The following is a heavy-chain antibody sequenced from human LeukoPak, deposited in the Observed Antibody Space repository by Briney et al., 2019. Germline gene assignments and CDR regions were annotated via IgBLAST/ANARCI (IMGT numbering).Heavy chain of an antibody. CDR3: AKVPALTFRGYVDY. J-gene: IGHJ4*01. D-gene: IGHD3-10*01. CDR2: ISSNGGST. Sequence: PGGSLRLSCAASGFSFSNYAMHWVRQAPGKGLEYVSAISSNGGSTYYANSVKGRFTISRDNSKNTLYLQVNSLRAEDTAIYYCAKVPALTFRGYVDYWGHGTLVTVSS. CDR1: GFSFSNYA. V-gene: IGHV3-64*01.